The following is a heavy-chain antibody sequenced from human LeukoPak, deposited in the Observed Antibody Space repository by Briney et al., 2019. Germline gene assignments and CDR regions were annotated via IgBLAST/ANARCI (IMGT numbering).Heavy chain of an antibody. CDR1: GFTFSSYE. V-gene: IGHV3-48*03. Sequence: TGGSLRLSCAASGFTFSSYEMNWVRQAPGKGLEWVSYISSSGSTIYYADSVKGRFTISRDNAKNSLYLQMNSLRAEDTAVYYCARYDSSGYYGAYAFDIWGQGTMVTVSS. CDR3: ARYDSSGYYGAYAFDI. J-gene: IGHJ3*02. D-gene: IGHD3-22*01. CDR2: ISSSGSTI.